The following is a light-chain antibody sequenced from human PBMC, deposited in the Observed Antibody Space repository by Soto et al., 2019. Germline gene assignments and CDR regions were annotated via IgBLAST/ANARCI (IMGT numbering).Light chain of an antibody. CDR2: GAS. CDR3: QQYNYWPPWT. J-gene: IGKJ1*01. V-gene: IGKV3-15*01. CDR1: QSVSSN. Sequence: EIVMTQSPATLSVSPGERATLSCRASQSVSSNLAWFQQKPVQAPRLLIYGASTRATGIPARFSGSGSGTEFTLTISSLQSEDFAVYYCQQYNYWPPWTFGQGTKVEIK.